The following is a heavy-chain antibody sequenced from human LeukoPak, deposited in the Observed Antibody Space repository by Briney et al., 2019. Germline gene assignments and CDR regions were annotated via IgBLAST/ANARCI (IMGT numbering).Heavy chain of an antibody. CDR2: IKQDGSEK. J-gene: IGHJ6*03. D-gene: IGHD6-19*01. CDR1: GFTFSGYW. Sequence: PGGSLRLSCAASGFTFSGYWMSWVRQAPGKGLEWVANIKQDGSEKYYVDSVKGRFTISRDNAKNSLYLQMNSLRAEDTAVYYCARAAGSSGWYYYYYMDVWGKGTTVTVSS. V-gene: IGHV3-7*01. CDR3: ARAAGSSGWYYYYYMDV.